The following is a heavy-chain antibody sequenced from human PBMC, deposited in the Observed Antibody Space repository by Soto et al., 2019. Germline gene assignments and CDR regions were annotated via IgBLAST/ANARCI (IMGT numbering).Heavy chain of an antibody. CDR1: GFSFSSYW. D-gene: IGHD3-9*01. J-gene: IGHJ6*02. Sequence: EVQLLQSGGGLVQPGGSLRLSCAASGFSFSSYWMHWVRQAPGKGLVWVSRINSDGTSTIYADSVKGRFTISRDNAKNTLYLQMNSLRADDTAVYYCARDAYDILPGYYPYFYGMDVWGQGTTDTVSS. CDR2: INSDGTST. V-gene: IGHV3-74*01. CDR3: ARDAYDILPGYYPYFYGMDV.